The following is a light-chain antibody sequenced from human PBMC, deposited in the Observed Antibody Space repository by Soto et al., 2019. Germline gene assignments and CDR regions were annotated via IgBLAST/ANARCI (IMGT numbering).Light chain of an antibody. V-gene: IGLV2-14*01. Sequence: QSALTQPASVSGSPGQSITISCTGTSSDVGGYNFVSWYQQHPGKAPTLMIFEISNRPSEGSNRFSCSKSGNTASLTISGLQAEDEDDYYCSSYTTRSTSVFGTGTKLTVL. CDR1: SSDVGGYNF. CDR2: EIS. J-gene: IGLJ1*01. CDR3: SSYTTRSTSV.